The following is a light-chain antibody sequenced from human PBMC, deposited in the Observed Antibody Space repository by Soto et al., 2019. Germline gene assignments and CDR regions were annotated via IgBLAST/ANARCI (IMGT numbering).Light chain of an antibody. CDR2: GVS. CDR1: RNDLGGYNF. Sequence: QSALTQPTSVSGSPGQSITISCTGTRNDLGGYNFVSWYQHHPGKAPRLMIFGVSDRPSGVSDRFSGSKSGNTASLTISGFQAEDEADYYCSSYISSSTPYVFGTGTKVTVL. CDR3: SSYISSSTPYV. J-gene: IGLJ1*01. V-gene: IGLV2-14*03.